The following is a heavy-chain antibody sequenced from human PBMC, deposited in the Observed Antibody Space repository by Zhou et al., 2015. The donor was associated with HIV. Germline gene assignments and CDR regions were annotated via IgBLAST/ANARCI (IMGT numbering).Heavy chain of an antibody. J-gene: IGHJ6*03. CDR2: IIPILGTA. CDR1: GGTFSSYT. V-gene: IGHV1-69*08. D-gene: IGHD1-1*01. Sequence: QVQLVQSGAEVKKPGSSVKVSCKASGGTFSSYTISWVRQAPGQGLEWMGRIIPILGTANYAQKFQGRVTITADESTSTAYMELSSLRSEDTAVYYCARVVKATGTTNHYYYYYMDVWGKGTTVTVSS. CDR3: ARVVKATGTTNHYYYYYMDV.